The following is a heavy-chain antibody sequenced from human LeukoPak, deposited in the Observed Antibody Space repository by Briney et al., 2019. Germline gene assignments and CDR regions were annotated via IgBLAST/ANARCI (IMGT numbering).Heavy chain of an antibody. CDR1: GYSFTSYW. Sequence: GDSLKISCKGSGYSFTSYWIAWVRQMPGKGLEWMGIIYPGDSATRYSPSFQGQVTIAADKSISTAYLQWSSLQASDTAMYYCARGKSTLDYWGQGTLVTVSS. V-gene: IGHV5-51*01. CDR3: ARGKSTLDY. CDR2: IYPGDSAT. J-gene: IGHJ4*02.